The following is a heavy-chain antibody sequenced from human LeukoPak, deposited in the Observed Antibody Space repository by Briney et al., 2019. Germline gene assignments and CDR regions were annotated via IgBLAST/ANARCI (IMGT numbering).Heavy chain of an antibody. CDR2: ISYDGSNK. J-gene: IGHJ4*02. Sequence: GGSLRLSCAASGFTFSSYGMHWVRQAPGKGLEWVAVISYDGSNKYYAGSVKGRFTISRDNSKNTLYLQMNSLRDEDTAVYYCAKDRTTMIRGVGNFDYWGQGTLVTVSS. D-gene: IGHD3-10*01. CDR3: AKDRTTMIRGVGNFDY. V-gene: IGHV3-30*18. CDR1: GFTFSSYG.